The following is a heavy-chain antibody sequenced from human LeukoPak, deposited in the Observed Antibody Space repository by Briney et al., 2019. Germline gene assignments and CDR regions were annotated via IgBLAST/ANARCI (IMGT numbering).Heavy chain of an antibody. D-gene: IGHD6-25*01. J-gene: IGHJ4*02. CDR3: ARDGASGYNSDFYFDY. CDR2: IRYDGSDK. V-gene: IGHV3-30*02. CDR1: GFSFSTYG. Sequence: GGSLKLSCAASGFSFSTYGIHWVRQVPGKGLEWVSFIRYDGSDKYSPDSGKVRFTISRDNTKSTLYLQMNSLRPEDTAVYYCARDGASGYNSDFYFDYWGLGVLVTVSS.